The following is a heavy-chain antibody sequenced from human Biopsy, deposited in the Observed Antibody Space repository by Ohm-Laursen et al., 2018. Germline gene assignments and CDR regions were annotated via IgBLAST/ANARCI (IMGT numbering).Heavy chain of an antibody. CDR2: IRDKASSYTI. Sequence: GSLRLSCSASGFTFNDVYMHWVRQAPGKGLEWVGRIRDKASSYTIEYATTVKGRFTISRDDSKNSVYLQMNSLKTEDRAVYYCTREGGGFDNWGQGTLVTVSS. CDR3: TREGGGFDN. CDR1: GFTFNDVY. V-gene: IGHV3-72*01. J-gene: IGHJ4*02. D-gene: IGHD3-16*01.